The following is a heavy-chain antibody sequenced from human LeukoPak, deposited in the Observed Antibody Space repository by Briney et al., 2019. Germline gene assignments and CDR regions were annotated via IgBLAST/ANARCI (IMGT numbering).Heavy chain of an antibody. CDR1: GFTFSSYA. J-gene: IGHJ4*02. V-gene: IGHV3-23*01. D-gene: IGHD3-3*01. Sequence: GGSLRLSCAASGFTFSSYAMSWVRQAPGKGLEWVSAISGSGGSTYYADSVKGRFTISRDNSKNTLYLQMNSLRAEDTTVYYCAKVSATYYDFWSGQKEEMFDYWGQGTLATVSS. CDR3: AKVSATYYDFWSGQKEEMFDY. CDR2: ISGSGGST.